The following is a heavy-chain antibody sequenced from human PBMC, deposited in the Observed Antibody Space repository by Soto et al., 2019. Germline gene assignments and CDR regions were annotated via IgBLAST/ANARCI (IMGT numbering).Heavy chain of an antibody. V-gene: IGHV3-30-3*01. J-gene: IGHJ4*02. CDR3: AREWSTSGDLDY. CDR2: ISYDGSIK. Sequence: QVQLVESGGGVVQPGMSLRLSCAASGFTFSSHSIQWVRQTPGKGLEWVAVISYDGSIKYYADSVRGRFTISRDNSKNTLYLQMNSPRPEDTALYYCAREWSTSGDLDYWGQGTLVIVSS. D-gene: IGHD3-10*01. CDR1: GFTFSSHS.